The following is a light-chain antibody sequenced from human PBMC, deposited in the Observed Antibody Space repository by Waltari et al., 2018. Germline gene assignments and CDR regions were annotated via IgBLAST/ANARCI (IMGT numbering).Light chain of an antibody. CDR1: QSNSGIL. Sequence: RASQSNSGILLAWYQQKPGQAPRLLMYGSSSRATAIPDRFSGSGSGTDFTLTISRLEPEDFAVYYCQQYDASSVTFGGGTKVEIK. CDR3: QQYDASSVT. CDR2: GSS. J-gene: IGKJ4*01. V-gene: IGKV3-20*01.